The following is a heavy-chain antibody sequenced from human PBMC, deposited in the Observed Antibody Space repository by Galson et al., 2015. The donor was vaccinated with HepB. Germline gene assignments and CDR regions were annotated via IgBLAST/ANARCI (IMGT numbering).Heavy chain of an antibody. Sequence: SLRLSCAASGFTFSSYSMNWVRQAPGKGLEWVSYISSSSSNIYYVDSVKGRFTISRDNAKNSLYLQMNSLRDEDTAVYYCVRGIPGPYWGQGTLVTVSS. CDR3: VRGIPGPY. CDR2: ISSSSSNI. V-gene: IGHV3-48*02. CDR1: GFTFSSYS. D-gene: IGHD5-18*01. J-gene: IGHJ4*02.